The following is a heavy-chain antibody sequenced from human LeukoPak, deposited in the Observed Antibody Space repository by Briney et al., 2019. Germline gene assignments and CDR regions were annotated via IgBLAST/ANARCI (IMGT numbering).Heavy chain of an antibody. CDR3: ARDANYYDSSGYYSLNYYGMDV. J-gene: IGHJ6*02. CDR1: GGSFSGYY. D-gene: IGHD3-22*01. Sequence: SETLSLTCAVYGGSFSGYYWSWIRQPPGKGLEWIGEINHSGSTNYNPSLKSRVTISVDTSKNQFSLKLSSVTAADTAVYYCARDANYYDSSGYYSLNYYGMDVWGQGTTVTVSS. V-gene: IGHV4-34*01. CDR2: INHSGST.